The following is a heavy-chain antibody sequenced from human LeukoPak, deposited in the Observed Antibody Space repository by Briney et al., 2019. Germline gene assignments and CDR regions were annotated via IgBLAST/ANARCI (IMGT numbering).Heavy chain of an antibody. Sequence: SETLSLTCAVYGGSFSGYYWSWIRQPPGKGLEWIGEINHSGSTNYNPSLKSRVTISVDTSKNQFSLKLSSVTAEDTAVYYCARGAPMVRGVRDWYFDLWGRGTLVTVSS. D-gene: IGHD3-10*01. V-gene: IGHV4-34*01. CDR3: ARGAPMVRGVRDWYFDL. CDR2: INHSGST. J-gene: IGHJ2*01. CDR1: GGSFSGYY.